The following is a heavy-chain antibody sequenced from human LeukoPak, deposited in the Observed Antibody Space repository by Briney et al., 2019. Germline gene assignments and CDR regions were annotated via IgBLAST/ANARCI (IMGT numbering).Heavy chain of an antibody. Sequence: GGSLRLSCAASGFTFSSYSMNWVRQAPGKGLEWVSYISSSSSTICYADSVKGRFTISRDNAKNSLYLQMNSLRAEDTAVYYCARKMNLRLGEFDYWGQGTLVTVSS. CDR1: GFTFSSYS. D-gene: IGHD3-16*01. CDR3: ARKMNLRLGEFDY. CDR2: ISSSSSTI. V-gene: IGHV3-48*01. J-gene: IGHJ4*02.